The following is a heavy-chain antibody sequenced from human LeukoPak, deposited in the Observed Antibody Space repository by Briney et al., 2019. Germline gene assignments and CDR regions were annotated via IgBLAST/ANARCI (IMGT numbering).Heavy chain of an antibody. V-gene: IGHV4-59*01. Sequence: SETLSLTCTVSGGSISSYYWSWIRQPPGKGLEWIGYIYYSGSTNYNPSLKSRVTISVDTSKNQFSLKLSSVTAADTAVYYCARDNFYGSGSFDYWGQGTLVTVS. D-gene: IGHD3-10*01. CDR1: GGSISSYY. CDR2: IYYSGST. CDR3: ARDNFYGSGSFDY. J-gene: IGHJ4*02.